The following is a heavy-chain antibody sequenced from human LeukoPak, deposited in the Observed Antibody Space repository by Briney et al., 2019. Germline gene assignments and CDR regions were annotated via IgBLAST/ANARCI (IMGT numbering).Heavy chain of an antibody. CDR2: ISHRGNT. D-gene: IGHD2-15*01. J-gene: IGHJ4*02. CDR3: AREGSGKDLDY. V-gene: IGHV4-4*02. Sequence: SETLSLTCAVAGGSISRSNRWHWVRQSPGKGLEWIGEISHRGNTDYNPSLKSRVTISVDKTKNHFFLNLTSVTDADTAVYYCAREGSGKDLDYWGQGTLVSVSS. CDR1: GGSISRSNR.